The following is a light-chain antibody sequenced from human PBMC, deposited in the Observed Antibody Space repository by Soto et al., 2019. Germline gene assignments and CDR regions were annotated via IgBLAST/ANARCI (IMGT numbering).Light chain of an antibody. CDR1: SSEVGGYNY. CDR3: SSYTTSNTRQIV. V-gene: IGLV2-14*03. J-gene: IGLJ1*01. CDR2: DVS. Sequence: QSVLTQPASVSGSPGQSITISCTGTSSEVGGYNYVSWYQHHPGKAPKLIIYDVSNRPSGVSNLFSGSKSGNTASLTISVLQPEDEADYYCSSYTTSNTRQIVFGTGTKVTVL.